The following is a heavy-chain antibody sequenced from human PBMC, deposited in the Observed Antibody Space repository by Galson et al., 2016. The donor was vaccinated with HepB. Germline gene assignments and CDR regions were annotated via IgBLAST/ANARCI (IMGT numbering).Heavy chain of an antibody. CDR2: IYYTGRT. J-gene: IGHJ5*01. CDR1: GVSIGGSNYY. V-gene: IGHV4-39*01. Sequence: ETLSLTCTVSGVSIGGSNYYWAWIRQPPGKGLEWIGTIYYTGRTYYNPSLKSRVTVSVDTSKNQFSLRLTSVTAADTAVYFCARRRAVTASNWFDSWGQGTLVAVSS. CDR3: ARRRAVTASNWFDS. D-gene: IGHD2-21*02.